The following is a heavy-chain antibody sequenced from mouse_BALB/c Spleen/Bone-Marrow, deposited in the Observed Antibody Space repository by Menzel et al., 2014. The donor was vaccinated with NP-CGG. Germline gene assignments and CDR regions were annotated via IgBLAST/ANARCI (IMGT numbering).Heavy chain of an antibody. CDR2: IDPANGNT. CDR3: ASYDYGYSFDY. CDR1: GFNIKDTY. Sequence: VQLQQPGAELVKPGASVKLSCTASGFNIKDTYMHWVKQRPEQGLEWIGRIDPANGNTKYDPKFQGKATITADTSSNTAYLQLSSLTSEDTAVYYCASYDYGYSFDYWGQGTTLTVSS. V-gene: IGHV14-3*02. J-gene: IGHJ2*01. D-gene: IGHD2-4*01.